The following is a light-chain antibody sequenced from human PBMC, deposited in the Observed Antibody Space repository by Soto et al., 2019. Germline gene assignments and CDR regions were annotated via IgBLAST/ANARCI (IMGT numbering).Light chain of an antibody. CDR3: QQYNNWPYT. Sequence: EIVLKQSPGTLSLSPGERATLSCRASQSVSNNYLAWYQQKPGQAPRLLIYGASTRATGVPARFSGSGSGTEFTLTISSLQSEDFAVYYCQQYNNWPYTFGQGTMVDIK. J-gene: IGKJ2*01. CDR2: GAS. CDR1: QSVSNN. V-gene: IGKV3-15*01.